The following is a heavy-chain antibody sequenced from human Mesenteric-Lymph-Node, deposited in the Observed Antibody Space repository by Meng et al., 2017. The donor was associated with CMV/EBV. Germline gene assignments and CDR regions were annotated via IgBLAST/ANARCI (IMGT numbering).Heavy chain of an antibody. CDR3: AGGIAAAGSRWFDP. J-gene: IGHJ5*02. Sequence: QVQLVQSGAEVKKPGSSVKVSCKASGGTLSSYTISWVRQPPGQGLEWMGRIIPILGIANYAQKFQGRVTITADKSTSTAYMELSSLRSEYTAVYYCAGGIAAAGSRWFDPWGQGTLVTVSS. V-gene: IGHV1-69*02. CDR2: IIPILGIA. CDR1: GGTLSSYT. D-gene: IGHD6-13*01.